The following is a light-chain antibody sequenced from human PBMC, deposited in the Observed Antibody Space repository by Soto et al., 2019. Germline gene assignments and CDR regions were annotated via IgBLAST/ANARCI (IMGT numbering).Light chain of an antibody. V-gene: IGKV3-20*01. J-gene: IGKJ1*01. Sequence: EIVLTQSPGTLSLSPEKRATLSCRASQSVSNNYLAWYQQKPGQAPRLLIYGASNRATGIPDRFSGSGSGTDFTLTISRLEPEDFAVYYCQQYGGSPWTFGQGTKVDIK. CDR2: GAS. CDR3: QQYGGSPWT. CDR1: QSVSNNY.